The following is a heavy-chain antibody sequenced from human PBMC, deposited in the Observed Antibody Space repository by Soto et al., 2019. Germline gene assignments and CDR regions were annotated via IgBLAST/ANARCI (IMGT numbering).Heavy chain of an antibody. D-gene: IGHD3-22*01. V-gene: IGHV3-74*01. Sequence: VGSLRLSCAASGFTFSSYWLHCVRQAPGKGLVWVSGINTDGGSTDYADSVKGRFIISRDNAKNTLYLQMNSLRAEDTAVYYCERPRYDSTGTPFDHWGLGTLVTVSS. CDR3: ERPRYDSTGTPFDH. J-gene: IGHJ4*02. CDR1: GFTFSSYW. CDR2: INTDGGST.